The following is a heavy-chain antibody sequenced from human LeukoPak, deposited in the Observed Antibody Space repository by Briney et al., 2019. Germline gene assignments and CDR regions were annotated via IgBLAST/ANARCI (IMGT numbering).Heavy chain of an antibody. Sequence: GGSLRLSCSASGFTFNNAWMSWVSQAPGQGLEWVGRIKSKSDGGTTDYAAPVKGRFTISRDDSKNTLYLQMNSLKTEDTAVYFCATEYYGAYNFWGQGTLVTVSS. V-gene: IGHV3-15*01. CDR3: ATEYYGAYNF. J-gene: IGHJ4*02. CDR1: GFTFNNAW. CDR2: IKSKSDGGTT. D-gene: IGHD4-17*01.